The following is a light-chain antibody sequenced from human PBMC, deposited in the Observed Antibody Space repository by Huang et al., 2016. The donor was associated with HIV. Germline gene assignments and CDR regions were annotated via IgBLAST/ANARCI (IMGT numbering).Light chain of an antibody. CDR1: HDITTF. Sequence: IQLTQSPPSVSASVGDSVTFTCRARHDITTFLAWYQQEPGKAPQLLISGASTLQNEVPSRFRGSGSGSDFTLTISSLQPEDVATYYFQQLTTYPITFGPGSRLEVK. CDR3: QQLTTYPIT. J-gene: IGKJ5*01. V-gene: IGKV1-9*01. CDR2: GAS.